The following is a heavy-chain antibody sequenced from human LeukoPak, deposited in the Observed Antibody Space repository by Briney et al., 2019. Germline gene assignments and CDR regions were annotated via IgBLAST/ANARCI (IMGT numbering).Heavy chain of an antibody. Sequence: GGSLRLSCAASGFTFSSCGMHWVRQAPGRGGEWVAVIWYDGSKKYYADSVKGRCTISRDNSKTTLYLQMNSLRAEDTAVYYCARERMATISRYFDYWGQGTLVTVSS. V-gene: IGHV3-33*01. J-gene: IGHJ4*02. CDR3: ARERMATISRYFDY. D-gene: IGHD5-24*01. CDR1: GFTFSSCG. CDR2: IWYDGSKK.